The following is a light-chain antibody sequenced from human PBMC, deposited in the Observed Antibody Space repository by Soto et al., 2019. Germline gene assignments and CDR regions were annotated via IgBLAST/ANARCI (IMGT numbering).Light chain of an antibody. CDR1: SSDVGGYNY. V-gene: IGLV2-8*01. CDR2: EVT. Sequence: QSALTQPPSASGSPGQSVTISCTGTSSDVGGYNYVSWYQQHPGKAPKLIIFEVTKRPSGVPDRFSGSKSGNTASLTVSGLQADDEADYYCSSYGGNNNVVFGGGTKLTVL. J-gene: IGLJ3*02. CDR3: SSYGGNNNVV.